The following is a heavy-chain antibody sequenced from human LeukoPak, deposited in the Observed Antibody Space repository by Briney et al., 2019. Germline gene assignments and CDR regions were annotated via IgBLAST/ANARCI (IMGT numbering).Heavy chain of an antibody. CDR3: AKSMSTAYRGFFDY. Sequence: GGSLRLSCAASGFTFTTYAMSWVRQAPGMGLEWVSSISNSGGDTYYADSVKGRLSISRDNSKNTLYLQINSLRAEDTAMYYCAKSMSTAYRGFFDYWGQGTLVSVSS. CDR2: ISNSGGDT. D-gene: IGHD5-18*01. V-gene: IGHV3-23*01. CDR1: GFTFTTYA. J-gene: IGHJ4*02.